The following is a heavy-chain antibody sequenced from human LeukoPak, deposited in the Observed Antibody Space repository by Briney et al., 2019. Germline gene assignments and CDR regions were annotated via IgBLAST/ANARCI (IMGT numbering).Heavy chain of an antibody. V-gene: IGHV1-24*01. CDR2: FDPEDGET. J-gene: IGHJ3*02. CDR1: GYTLTELS. Sequence: VSVKVSCKVSGYTLTELSMHWVRQAPGKGLEWMGGFDPEDGETIYAQKFQGRVTMTEDTSTDTAYMELSSLRSEDTAVYYCATEYSSGWYGDAFDIWGQGTMVTVSS. CDR3: ATEYSSGWYGDAFDI. D-gene: IGHD6-19*01.